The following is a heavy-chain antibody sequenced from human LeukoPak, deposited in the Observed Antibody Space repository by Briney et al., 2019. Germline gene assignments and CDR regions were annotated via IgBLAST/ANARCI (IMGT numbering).Heavy chain of an antibody. CDR1: GFTFSSYA. Sequence: GGSLRLSCAASGFTFSSYAMSWVRQAPGKGLEWVASINHNGNVNYYVDSVKGRFTISRDDAKNSLYLQMSNLRAEDAAVYFCARGGGLDVWGQGATVTVSS. CDR2: INHNGNVN. D-gene: IGHD3-16*01. V-gene: IGHV3-7*03. CDR3: ARGGGLDV. J-gene: IGHJ6*02.